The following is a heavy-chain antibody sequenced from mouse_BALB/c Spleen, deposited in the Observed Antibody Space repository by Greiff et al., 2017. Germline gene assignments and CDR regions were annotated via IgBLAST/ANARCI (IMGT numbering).Heavy chain of an antibody. D-gene: IGHD2-4*01. CDR1: GYSITSDYA. Sequence: VQLKESGPGLVKPSQSLSLTCTVTGYSITSDYAWNWIRQFPGNKLEWMGYISYSGSTSYNPSLKSRISITRDTSKNQFFLQLNSVTTEDTATYYCARDDYSAWFAYWGQGTLVTVSA. CDR3: ARDDYSAWFAY. V-gene: IGHV3-2*02. CDR2: ISYSGST. J-gene: IGHJ3*01.